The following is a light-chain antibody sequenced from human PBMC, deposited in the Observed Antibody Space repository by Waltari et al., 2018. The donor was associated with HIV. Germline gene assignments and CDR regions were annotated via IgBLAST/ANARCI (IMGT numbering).Light chain of an antibody. Sequence: DIQMTQSPSPLSASVGDSVTITCRASQNIGSFLSWYQHKPGQTPKLLIAASTLQRGVPSRFSGGGSGTDFTLTITGLQPEEFTTYFCLQTYSRPRTFGPGTKVDFK. CDR1: QNIGSF. J-gene: IGKJ3*01. CDR3: LQTYSRPRT. V-gene: IGKV1-39*01. CDR2: AS.